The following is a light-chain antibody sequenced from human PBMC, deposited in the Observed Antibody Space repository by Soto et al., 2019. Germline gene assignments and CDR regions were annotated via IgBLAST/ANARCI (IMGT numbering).Light chain of an antibody. Sequence: QSVLTQPPSASGTPGQRIILSCSGSTSNIESHSVNWYQQVPGTAPKLLIITNNQRPSGVPDRFSGSKSGASASLAISGLQSEDEATYYCATWDDSRKGVFGTGSKVTGL. CDR3: ATWDDSRKGV. V-gene: IGLV1-44*01. J-gene: IGLJ1*01. CDR1: TSNIESHS. CDR2: TNN.